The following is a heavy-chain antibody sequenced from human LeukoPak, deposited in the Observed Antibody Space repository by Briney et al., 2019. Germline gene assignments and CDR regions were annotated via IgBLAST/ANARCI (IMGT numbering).Heavy chain of an antibody. CDR1: GFPFSLYG. D-gene: IGHD4-11*01. J-gene: IGHJ3*02. CDR3: AREGLTTTPNNAFDI. Sequence: PGGSLRLSCAASGFPFSLYGLHWVRQAPGKGLEWVAVIWSDEKNNYYADSVKGRFTISRDNSKNTLYLQMNSLRAEDTALYYCAREGLTTTPNNAFDIWGQGTMVTVSA. V-gene: IGHV3-33*01. CDR2: IWSDEKNN.